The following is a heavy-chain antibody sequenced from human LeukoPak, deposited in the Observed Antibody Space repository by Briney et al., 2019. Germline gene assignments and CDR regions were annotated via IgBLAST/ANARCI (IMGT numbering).Heavy chain of an antibody. CDR3: ARDESSNYYGMDV. CDR2: IYYSGST. D-gene: IGHD6-19*01. J-gene: IGHJ6*02. CDR1: GGSISSGDYY. Sequence: SQTLSLTCTVSGGSISSGDYYWSWIRQPPGKGLEWIGYIYYSGSTNYNPSLKSRVTISVDTSKNQFSLKLSSVTAADTAVYYCARDESSNYYGMDVWGQGTTVTVSS. V-gene: IGHV4-61*08.